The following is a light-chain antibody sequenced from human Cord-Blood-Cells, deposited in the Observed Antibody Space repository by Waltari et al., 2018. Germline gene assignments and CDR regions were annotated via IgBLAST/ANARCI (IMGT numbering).Light chain of an antibody. J-gene: IGKJ2*01. CDR1: QSVSSSY. CDR2: GAS. CDR3: QQYGSSRT. V-gene: IGKV3-20*01. Sequence: EIVLTQSPGTLSLSPGARATLPCRASQSVSSSYLAWYQQKPGQAPRLLIYGASSRATGIPDRFSGSGSGTDFTLTISRLEPEDFAVYYCQQYGSSRTFGQGTKLEIK.